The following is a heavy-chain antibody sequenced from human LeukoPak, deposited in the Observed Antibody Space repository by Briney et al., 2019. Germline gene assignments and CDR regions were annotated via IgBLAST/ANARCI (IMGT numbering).Heavy chain of an antibody. CDR3: ARSVYCSNTSCRYYFDY. D-gene: IGHD2-2*01. CDR1: GYSFTSYW. Sequence: GESLKISCKGSGYSFTSYWIGWVRQMPGKGLEWMGIIYPGDSDTRYSPSFQGQVTISADKSISTAYLQWSSLKASDTAMYYCARSVYCSNTSCRYYFDYWGQGTLVTVSS. CDR2: IYPGDSDT. V-gene: IGHV5-51*01. J-gene: IGHJ4*02.